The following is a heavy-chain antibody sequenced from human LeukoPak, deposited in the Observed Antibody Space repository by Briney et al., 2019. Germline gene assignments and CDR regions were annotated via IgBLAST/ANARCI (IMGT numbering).Heavy chain of an antibody. V-gene: IGHV3-74*03. CDR3: SRSQFDY. J-gene: IGHJ4*02. CDR1: GFPFSSYW. CDR2: ISGDGTIK. Sequence: AGSLRLSCEPSGFPFSSYWMLWVRQAPGKGLVWVSRISGDGTIKTYADFVRGRFIVSRDNTKNILYLQMNSLKVEDTATYFCSRSQFDYWGQGVLVTVSS.